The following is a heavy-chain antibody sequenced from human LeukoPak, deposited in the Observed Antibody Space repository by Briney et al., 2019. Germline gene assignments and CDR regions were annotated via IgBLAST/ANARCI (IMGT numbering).Heavy chain of an antibody. Sequence: SQTLSLTCTVSGGSISSGGYYWSWIRQHPGKGLEWIGYIYYSGSTYYNPSLKSRVTISVDTSKNQFSLKLSSVTAADTAVYYCASSSVAVAGKATKDDYWGQGTLVTVSS. CDR1: GGSISSGGYY. J-gene: IGHJ4*02. CDR3: ASSSVAVAGKATKDDY. D-gene: IGHD6-19*01. V-gene: IGHV4-31*03. CDR2: IYYSGST.